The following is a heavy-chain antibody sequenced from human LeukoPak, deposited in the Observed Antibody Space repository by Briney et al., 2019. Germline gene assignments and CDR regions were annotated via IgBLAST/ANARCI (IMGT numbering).Heavy chain of an antibody. CDR1: GGTFSSYA. CDR3: ARAMVVAATRRSGWKFDP. J-gene: IGHJ5*02. V-gene: IGHV1-69*04. CDR2: IIPILGIA. Sequence: SVKVSCKASGGTFSSYAISWVRQAPGQGLEWMGRIIPILGIANYAQKFQGRVTITADKSTSTAYMELSSLRSEDTAVYYCARAMVVAATRRSGWKFDPWGQGTLVTVSS. D-gene: IGHD2-15*01.